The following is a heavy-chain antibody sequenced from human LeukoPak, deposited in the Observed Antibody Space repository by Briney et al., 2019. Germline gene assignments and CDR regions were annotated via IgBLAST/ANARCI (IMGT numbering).Heavy chain of an antibody. CDR2: IGGSAGST. D-gene: IGHD2-2*01. Sequence: GGSLRLSCAASGFTLSTYAMTWVRQAPGKGLEWVSGIGGSAGSTYYADSVKGRFTNSRDNSKNTVYLQMNSLRAEDTAVYYCARVRKDIVVVPGAMRDTYYFDYWGQGTLGTVSS. V-gene: IGHV3-23*01. CDR3: ARVRKDIVVVPGAMRDTYYFDY. J-gene: IGHJ4*02. CDR1: GFTLSTYA.